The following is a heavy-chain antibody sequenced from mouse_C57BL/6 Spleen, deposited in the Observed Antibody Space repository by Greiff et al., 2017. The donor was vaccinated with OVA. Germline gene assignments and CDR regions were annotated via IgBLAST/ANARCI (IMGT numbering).Heavy chain of an antibody. CDR2: ISSGGSYT. CDR1: GFTFSSYG. Sequence: DVHLVESGGDLVKPGGSLKLSCAASGFTFSSYGMSWVRQTPDKRLEWVATISSGGSYTYYPDSVKGRFTISRDNAKNTLYLQMSSLKSEDTAMYYCARHEDYYGSSGDWYFDVWGTGTTVTVSS. D-gene: IGHD1-1*01. CDR3: ARHEDYYGSSGDWYFDV. J-gene: IGHJ1*03. V-gene: IGHV5-6*01.